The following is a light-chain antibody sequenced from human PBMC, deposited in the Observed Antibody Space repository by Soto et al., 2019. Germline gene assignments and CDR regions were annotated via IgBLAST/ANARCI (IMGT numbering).Light chain of an antibody. CDR1: KNDIGVYDF. Sequence: QYALTQPPSASGSPGQLVTISCTGTKNDIGVYDFVSWYQHHPGKAPRLIIYEVVQRPSGVPDRFSGSKSGNTASLTVSGLQAAYEADYFCKSYAGSNTYVFGSGTKLTVL. CDR3: KSYAGSNTYV. V-gene: IGLV2-8*01. J-gene: IGLJ1*01. CDR2: EVV.